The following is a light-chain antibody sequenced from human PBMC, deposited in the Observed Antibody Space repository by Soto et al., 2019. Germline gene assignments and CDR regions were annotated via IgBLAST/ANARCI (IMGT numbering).Light chain of an antibody. J-gene: IGKJ1*01. V-gene: IGKV3-15*01. CDR2: GAS. CDR1: QTVGNN. CDR3: LQDHNYPQT. Sequence: EIVLTQSPGTLSLSPGERATLSCWASQTVGNNLAWYQHRPGQAPRLLIYGASTRATGIPARFSGSGSGTDFTLTISNLQPEDFATYYCLQDHNYPQTFGQGTKVDIK.